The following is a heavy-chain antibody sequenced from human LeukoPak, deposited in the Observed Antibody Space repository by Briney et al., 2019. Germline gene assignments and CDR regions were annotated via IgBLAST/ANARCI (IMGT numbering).Heavy chain of an antibody. CDR2: IYPGDSDT. Sequence: GESLKISCKGSGYSFTSYWIGWVRQMPGKGLEWMGIIYPGDSDTRYSPSFQGQVTISADKSISTAYLQWSSLKASDTAMYYCARTYCGGDCYYSHFDYWGQGTLVTVSS. CDR1: GYSFTSYW. V-gene: IGHV5-51*01. J-gene: IGHJ4*02. CDR3: ARTYCGGDCYYSHFDY. D-gene: IGHD2-21*02.